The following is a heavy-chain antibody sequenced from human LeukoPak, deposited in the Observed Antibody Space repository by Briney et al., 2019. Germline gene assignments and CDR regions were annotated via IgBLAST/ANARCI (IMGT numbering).Heavy chain of an antibody. CDR2: IIPIYPTT. D-gene: IGHD3-3*02. CDR1: GGTFNIFA. J-gene: IGHJ3*01. CDR3: ARASFPFLEWTTSIPFDV. V-gene: IGHV1-69*01. Sequence: ASVTVSCTASGGTFNIFALSWVRQAPGQGLEWMGGIIPIYPTTEYAQKFQGRVTISADESRGTVSIELSNLRSDDTAVYYCARASFPFLEWTTSIPFDVWGQGTVVIVSS.